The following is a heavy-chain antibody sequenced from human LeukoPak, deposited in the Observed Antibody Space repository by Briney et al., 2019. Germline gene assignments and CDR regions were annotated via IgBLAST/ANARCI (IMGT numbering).Heavy chain of an antibody. J-gene: IGHJ3*02. CDR1: GFTFSRYW. V-gene: IGHV3-74*01. CDR2: INSDGSST. Sequence: GGSLRLSCAASGFTFSRYWMHWVRQAPGKGLVWVSRINSDGSSTNYADSVKGRFTISRDNAKNTLYLQMNSLRAEDTAVYYCARTGTAMVSAFDIWGRGTMVTVSS. D-gene: IGHD5-18*01. CDR3: ARTGTAMVSAFDI.